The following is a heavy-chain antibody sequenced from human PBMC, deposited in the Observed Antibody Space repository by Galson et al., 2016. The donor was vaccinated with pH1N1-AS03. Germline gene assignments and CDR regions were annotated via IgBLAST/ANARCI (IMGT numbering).Heavy chain of an antibody. D-gene: IGHD4-17*01. V-gene: IGHV4-31*02. CDR3: ARDRHDYGPDPFDI. Sequence: WVRQLPGKGLEWMGYIYYSGTTYYNPSLKSRVTISVDMSKNQFSLKLNSVTAADTAVYYCARDRHDYGPDPFDIWGQGTMVTVSS. CDR2: IYYSGTT. J-gene: IGHJ3*02.